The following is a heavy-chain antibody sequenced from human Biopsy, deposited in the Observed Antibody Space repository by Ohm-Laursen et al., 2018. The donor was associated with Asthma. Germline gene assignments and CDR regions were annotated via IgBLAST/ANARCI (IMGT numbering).Heavy chain of an antibody. CDR2: IDPTSGGT. CDR3: ARIKIRIGAGTDRYFGL. CDR1: GYPFTDYY. V-gene: IGHV1-2*06. J-gene: IGHJ2*01. D-gene: IGHD3-16*01. Sequence: GASVKVSCKASGYPFTDYYVHWVRQAPGQGLEWMGRIDPTSGGTNYAQKFLGRVTMTRDTSVNTAFMVLSRLRSDDTAVYYCARIKIRIGAGTDRYFGLWGRGTLVTVSS.